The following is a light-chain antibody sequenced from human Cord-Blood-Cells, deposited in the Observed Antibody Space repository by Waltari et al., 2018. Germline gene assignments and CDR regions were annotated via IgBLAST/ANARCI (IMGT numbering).Light chain of an antibody. V-gene: IGLV1-51*02. CDR3: GTWDSSLSAYV. Sequence: QSVLTKPPSVSAAPGQKVTISCSGSSSTIGNTYVSWYQQLPGTAPKLLIYENNKRPSGIPDRFSGSKSGTSATLGITGLQTGDEADYYCGTWDSSLSAYVFGTGTKVTVL. J-gene: IGLJ1*01. CDR1: SSTIGNTY. CDR2: ENN.